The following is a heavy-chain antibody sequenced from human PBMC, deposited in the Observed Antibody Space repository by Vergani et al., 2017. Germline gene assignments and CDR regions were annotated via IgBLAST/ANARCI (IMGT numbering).Heavy chain of an antibody. CDR1: GVSINSYW. V-gene: IGHV3-74*03. D-gene: IGHD3-10*01. Sequence: DVHLPESGGGLLQPAGTLRLSCSASGVSINSYWMHWVRQVPGKGLLWVSRIKSDGSITAYADSLKGRFTISRDNAQHTPYLQMNGLRVEDTGLYYCSRARXIEAFYISKWLHPWGQGTLVTVSS. J-gene: IGHJ5*02. CDR3: SRARXIEAFYISKWLHP. CDR2: IKSDGSIT.